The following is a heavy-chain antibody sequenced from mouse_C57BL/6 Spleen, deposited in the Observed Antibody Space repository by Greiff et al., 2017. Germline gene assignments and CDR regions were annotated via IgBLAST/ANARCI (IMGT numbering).Heavy chain of an antibody. CDR2: INPSTGGT. Sequence: EVKLMESGPELVKPGASVKISCKASGYSFTGYYMNWVKQSPEKSLEWIGEINPSTGGTTYNQKFKAKATLTVDKSSSTAYMQLKSLTSEDSAVYYCANSFYAMDYWGQGTSVTVSS. CDR1: GYSFTGYY. V-gene: IGHV1-42*01. CDR3: ANSFYAMDY. J-gene: IGHJ4*01.